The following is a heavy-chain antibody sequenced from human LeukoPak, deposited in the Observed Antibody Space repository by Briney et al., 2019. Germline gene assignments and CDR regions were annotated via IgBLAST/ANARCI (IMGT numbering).Heavy chain of an antibody. CDR2: IKAKAHGGTI. CDR3: TTDGVGVEGATYDN. V-gene: IGHV3-15*01. J-gene: IGHJ4*02. D-gene: IGHD1-26*01. Sequence: WIRQPPGKGLEWVGRIKAKAHGGTIEYAAPVKGRFTISRDDSKNTLYLQMNGLKTEDTAVYYCTTDGVGVEGATYDNWGQGTLVSVSS.